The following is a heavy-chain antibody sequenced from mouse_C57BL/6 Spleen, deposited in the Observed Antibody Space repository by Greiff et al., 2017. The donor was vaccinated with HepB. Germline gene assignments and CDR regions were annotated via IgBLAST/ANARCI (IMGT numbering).Heavy chain of an antibody. CDR2: IRSKSNNYAT. D-gene: IGHD2-4*01. Sequence: EVQVVESGGGLVQPKGSLKLSCAASGFSFNTYAMNWVRQAPGKGLEWVARIRSKSNNYATYYADSVKDRFTISRDDSESMLYLQMNNLKTEDTAMYYCVAYDYDGVYAMDYWGQGTSVTVSS. J-gene: IGHJ4*01. CDR3: VAYDYDGVYAMDY. CDR1: GFSFNTYA. V-gene: IGHV10-1*01.